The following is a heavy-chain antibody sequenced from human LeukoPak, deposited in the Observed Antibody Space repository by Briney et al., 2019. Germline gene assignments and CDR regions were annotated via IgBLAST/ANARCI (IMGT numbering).Heavy chain of an antibody. CDR2: LSGSGGST. V-gene: IGHV3-23*01. CDR3: AKDDPMVGATWGY. D-gene: IGHD1-26*01. Sequence: GGSLRLSCAASGFTFSSYAMSWVRQAPGKGLEWVSSLSGSGGSTYYADSVKGRFTISKGNSKNTLYLQMNSLRAEDTAVYYCAKDDPMVGATWGYWGQGTLVTVSS. CDR1: GFTFSSYA. J-gene: IGHJ4*02.